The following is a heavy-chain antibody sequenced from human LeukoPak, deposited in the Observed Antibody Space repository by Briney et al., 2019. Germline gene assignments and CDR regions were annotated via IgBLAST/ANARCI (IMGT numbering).Heavy chain of an antibody. Sequence: ASVKVSCKASGYTFTGYYMHWVRQAPGQGHEWMGWINPNSGGTNYAQKFQGRVTMTRDKSIRTAYMELSRLTSDDTAVYYCARNIWFGESADAFDIWGQGTMVTVSS. V-gene: IGHV1-2*02. CDR3: ARNIWFGESADAFDI. J-gene: IGHJ3*02. D-gene: IGHD3-10*01. CDR1: GYTFTGYY. CDR2: INPNSGGT.